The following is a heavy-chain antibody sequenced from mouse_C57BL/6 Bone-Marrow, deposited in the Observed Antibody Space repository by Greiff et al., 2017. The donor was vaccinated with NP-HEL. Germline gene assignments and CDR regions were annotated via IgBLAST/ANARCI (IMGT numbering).Heavy chain of an antibody. CDR1: GYAFSSSW. D-gene: IGHD1-1*01. V-gene: IGHV1-82*01. CDR3: ASPYGSSYEIDY. Sequence: QVQLQQSGPELVKPGASVKISCKASGYAFSSSWMNWVKQRPGKGLEWIGRIYPGDGDTNYNGKFKGKATLTADKSSSTAYMQLSSLTSEDSAVYFCASPYGSSYEIDYWGQGTTLTVSS. J-gene: IGHJ2*01. CDR2: IYPGDGDT.